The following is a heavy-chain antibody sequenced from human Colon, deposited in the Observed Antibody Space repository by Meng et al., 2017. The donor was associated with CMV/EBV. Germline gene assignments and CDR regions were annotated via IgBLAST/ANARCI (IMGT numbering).Heavy chain of an antibody. Sequence: SCAASGFTFSSYSMNWVRQAPGKGLEWVSSISSSSSYIYYADSVKGRFTISRDNAKNSLYLQMNSLRAEDTAVYYCARGMASSSWYWFDPWGQGTLVTVSS. CDR2: ISSSSSYI. CDR3: ARGMASSSWYWFDP. CDR1: GFTFSSYS. D-gene: IGHD6-13*01. J-gene: IGHJ5*02. V-gene: IGHV3-21*01.